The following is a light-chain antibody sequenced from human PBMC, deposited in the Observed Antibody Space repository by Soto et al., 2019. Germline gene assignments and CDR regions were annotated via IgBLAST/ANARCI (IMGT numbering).Light chain of an antibody. J-gene: IGKJ1*01. CDR3: QQYDNWPRT. Sequence: EIVMTQSPATLSVSPGERATLSCRASQSVTSILAWYQQKPGQAPRLLIYGASTRATGIPARFSGSGSGTEFTLTISSLQSEDFAVYYCQQYDNWPRTFGQGNKVDIK. V-gene: IGKV3-15*01. CDR1: QSVTSI. CDR2: GAS.